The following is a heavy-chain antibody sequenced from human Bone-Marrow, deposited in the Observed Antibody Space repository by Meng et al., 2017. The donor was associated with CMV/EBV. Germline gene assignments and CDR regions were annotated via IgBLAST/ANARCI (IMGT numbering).Heavy chain of an antibody. CDR1: GFTFSSYG. D-gene: IGHD3-10*01. CDR2: IRYDGSNK. J-gene: IGHJ4*02. CDR3: RVMVRGVPPSFFDY. Sequence: GGSLRLSCAASGFTFSSYGMHWVRQAPGKGLEWVAFIRYDGSNKYYADSVKGRFTISRDNSKNTLYLQMNSLRAEDTAVYYCRVMVRGVPPSFFDYWGQGTRVTGSS. V-gene: IGHV3-30*02.